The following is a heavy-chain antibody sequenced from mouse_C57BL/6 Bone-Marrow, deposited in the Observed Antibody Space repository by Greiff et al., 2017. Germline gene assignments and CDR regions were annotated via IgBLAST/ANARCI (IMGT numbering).Heavy chain of an antibody. CDR1: GYTFTSYW. CDR3: ARSGDYGDYYAMDY. D-gene: IGHD2-4*01. Sequence: VQLQQPGAELVMPGASVKLSCKASGYTFTSYWMHWVKQRPGQGLEWIGEIDPSDSYTNYNQKFKGKSTLTVDKSSSTAYMQLSSLTSEDSAVYYCARSGDYGDYYAMDYWGQGTSDTVSS. CDR2: IDPSDSYT. J-gene: IGHJ4*01. V-gene: IGHV1-69*01.